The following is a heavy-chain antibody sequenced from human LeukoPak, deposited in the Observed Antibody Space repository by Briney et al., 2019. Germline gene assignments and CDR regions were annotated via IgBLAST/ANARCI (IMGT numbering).Heavy chain of an antibody. CDR3: AKVGGSTWYMYYFDY. CDR1: GFAFNIYA. Sequence: PGGSLRLSCAASGFAFNIYAMTWVRQAPGKGLEWVSTISGDSATPYFADSVKGRFTISRDNSKNTLYLQMNSLRVEDTAVYYCAKVGGSTWYMYYFDYWGQGALVTVSS. V-gene: IGHV3-23*01. J-gene: IGHJ4*02. CDR2: ISGDSATP. D-gene: IGHD6-13*01.